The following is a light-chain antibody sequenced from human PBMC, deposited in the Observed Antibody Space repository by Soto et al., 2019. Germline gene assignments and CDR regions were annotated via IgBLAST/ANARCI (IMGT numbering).Light chain of an antibody. J-gene: IGLJ1*01. V-gene: IGLV2-14*01. CDR3: QSYDSSLSGYV. CDR2: DVT. Sequence: QSVLTQPASVSGSPGQSITISCTGTSSDIGDYDYVSWYQHLPGKAPKLLIFDVTHRPSGVSERFSGSKSGTSASLAIAGLQAEDEGDYYCQSYDSSLSGYVFGTGTKVTVL. CDR1: SSDIGDYDY.